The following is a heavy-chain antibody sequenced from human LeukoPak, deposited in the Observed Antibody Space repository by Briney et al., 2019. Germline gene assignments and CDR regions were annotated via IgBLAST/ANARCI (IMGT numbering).Heavy chain of an antibody. CDR2: ISAYNGNT. V-gene: IGHV1-18*01. D-gene: IGHD2-21*01. J-gene: IGHJ5*02. CDR3: ARDSLDVVVIAIRSLTANWFDP. Sequence: GASVKVSCKTSDYSFSSYGFTWVRQAPGQGLEWMGWISAYNGNTNYAQKLQGRVTMTTDTSTSTAYMELRSLRSDDTAVYYCARDSLDVVVIAIRSLTANWFDPWGQGTLVTVSS. CDR1: DYSFSSYG.